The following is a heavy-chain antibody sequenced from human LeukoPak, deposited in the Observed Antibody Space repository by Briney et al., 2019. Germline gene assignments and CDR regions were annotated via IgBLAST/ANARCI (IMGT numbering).Heavy chain of an antibody. CDR1: GYTFTGYY. CDR3: ARVIFGDSNAIDY. J-gene: IGHJ4*02. CDR2: INPNSGGT. D-gene: IGHD3-3*01. Sequence: ASVKVSCKASGYTFTGYYMHWVRQAPGQGLEWMGRINPNSGGTNYAQKFQGRVTMTRDTSISTAYMELSRLRSDDTAVYYCARVIFGDSNAIDYWGQGTLVTLSS. V-gene: IGHV1-2*06.